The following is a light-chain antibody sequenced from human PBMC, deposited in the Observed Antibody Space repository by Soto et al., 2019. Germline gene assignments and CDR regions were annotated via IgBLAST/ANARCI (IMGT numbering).Light chain of an antibody. V-gene: IGLV2-14*03. Sequence: QSALTQPASVSGSPGQSITISCTGTSGDIGGYNYVSWYQQHPGKAPKLIIYGVNNRPSGVSNRFSASKSADTASLTISGLQAEDEANYYCCSYTTSTTYVFGTGTKLTVL. J-gene: IGLJ1*01. CDR2: GVN. CDR3: CSYTTSTTYV. CDR1: SGDIGGYNY.